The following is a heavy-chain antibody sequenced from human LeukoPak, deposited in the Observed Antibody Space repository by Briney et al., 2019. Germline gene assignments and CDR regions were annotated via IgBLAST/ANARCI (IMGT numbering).Heavy chain of an antibody. CDR2: IYHSGST. CDR3: ARGVTAADILTGHTPFCWFDP. CDR1: GGSISSGGYS. Sequence: PSETLSLTCAVSGGSISSGGYSWSWIRQPPGKGLEWIGYIYHSGSTYYNPSLKSRVTISVDRSKNQFSLKLSSVTAADTAVYYCARGVTAADILTGHTPFCWFDPWGQGTLVTVSS. J-gene: IGHJ5*02. D-gene: IGHD3-9*01. V-gene: IGHV4-30-2*01.